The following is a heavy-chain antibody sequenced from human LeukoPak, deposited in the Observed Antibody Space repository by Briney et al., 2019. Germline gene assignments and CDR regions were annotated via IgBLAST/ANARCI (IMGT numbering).Heavy chain of an antibody. D-gene: IGHD3-22*01. J-gene: IGHJ4*02. CDR1: GGSISSYC. CDR2: IYYSGST. V-gene: IGHV4-59*01. Sequence: KTSETLSLTCTVSGGSISSYCWNWIRQPPGKGLEWIGYIYYSGSTNYNPSLKSRVTISVDTSKNQFSLKLSSVTAADTAVNYCARDYYDTSGYPLRYFDYWGQGTLVTVSS. CDR3: ARDYYDTSGYPLRYFDY.